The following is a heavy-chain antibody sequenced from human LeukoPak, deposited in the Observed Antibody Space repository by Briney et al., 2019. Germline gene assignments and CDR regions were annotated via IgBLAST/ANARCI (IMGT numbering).Heavy chain of an antibody. V-gene: IGHV3-48*01. CDR2: ISSSSSTI. CDR3: ARRYSSSWYGEYYFDY. D-gene: IGHD6-13*01. Sequence: GGSLRLSCAASGFTFSSYSMNWVRQAPGKGLEWVSYISSSSSTIYYADSVKGRFTISRDNAKNSLYPQMNSLRAEDTAVYYCARRYSSSWYGEYYFDYWGQGTLVTVSS. J-gene: IGHJ4*02. CDR1: GFTFSSYS.